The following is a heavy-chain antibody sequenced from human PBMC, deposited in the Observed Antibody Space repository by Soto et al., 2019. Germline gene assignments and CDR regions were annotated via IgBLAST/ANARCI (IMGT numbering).Heavy chain of an antibody. Sequence: GSLRLSCAASGFTFNTNGMSWVRQAPGKGLEWVSVISGSGDRIYYVDSVKGRFTISRDNSENTVYLQMNTLRVEDTALYYCAKVGSYREYYFDSWGQGTLVTVSS. CDR3: AKVGSYREYYFDS. CDR2: ISGSGDRI. J-gene: IGHJ4*02. V-gene: IGHV3-23*01. CDR1: GFTFNTNG. D-gene: IGHD3-10*01.